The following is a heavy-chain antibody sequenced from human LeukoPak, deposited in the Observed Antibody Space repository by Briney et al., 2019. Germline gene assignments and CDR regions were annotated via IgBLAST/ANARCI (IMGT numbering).Heavy chain of an antibody. V-gene: IGHV3-53*01. J-gene: IGHJ4*01. CDR2: IYRGGET. CDR1: GFTVSSKY. D-gene: IGHD4-17*01. CDR3: ARSIHDYGDYGLNW. Sequence: GGSLRLSCAASGFTVSSKYMSWVRQAPGKGLEWVSVIYRGGETYHADSVKGRFIISRDNSKNTLYLQLNSLRAEDTAVYYCARSIHDYGDYGLNWWGQGTLVTVSS.